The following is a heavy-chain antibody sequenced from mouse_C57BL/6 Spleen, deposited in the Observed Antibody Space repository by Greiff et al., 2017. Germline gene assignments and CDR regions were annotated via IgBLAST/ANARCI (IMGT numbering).Heavy chain of an antibody. J-gene: IGHJ3*01. D-gene: IGHD1-1*01. CDR2: IDPGDGDT. CDR1: GYAFSSSW. Sequence: LMESGPELVKPGASVKISCKASGYAFSSSWMNWVTQRPGKGLEWVGRIDPGDGDTNYNGNLKGKATLTADKSSSTAYMQISSLTSEDSAVYFCASDYGSSSWFAYWGQGTLVTVSA. V-gene: IGHV1-82*01. CDR3: ASDYGSSSWFAY.